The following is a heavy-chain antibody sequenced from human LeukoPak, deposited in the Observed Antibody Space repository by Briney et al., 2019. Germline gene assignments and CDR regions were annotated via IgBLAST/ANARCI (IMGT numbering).Heavy chain of an antibody. CDR2: IYTKSDGGNT. D-gene: IGHD3-3*01. Sequence: GGSLRLSCTASEFSFSKAWMTWVRQAPGKGPEWVGQIYTKSDGGNTYYAAPVKGRFTISRDDSQNTLYLQMNNVKIEDTAVYYCTTSPGITVFGVVEDYWGQGTLVTVSS. CDR1: EFSFSKAW. J-gene: IGHJ4*02. CDR3: TTSPGITVFGVVEDY. V-gene: IGHV3-15*01.